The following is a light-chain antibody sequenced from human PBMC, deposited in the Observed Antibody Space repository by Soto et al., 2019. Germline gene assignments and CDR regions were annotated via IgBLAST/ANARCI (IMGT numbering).Light chain of an antibody. CDR2: GAS. CDR1: QSISSK. J-gene: IGKJ4*01. Sequence: EIVMTQSPATLSVSPWERATLSCRASQSISSKLAWYQQKPGQAPRLLLYGASTRATGIPVRFSGSGSGTEFTLTITSLQPEDFAVYYCQEYNYWHPITFGGGTKVDIK. CDR3: QEYNYWHPIT. V-gene: IGKV3-15*01.